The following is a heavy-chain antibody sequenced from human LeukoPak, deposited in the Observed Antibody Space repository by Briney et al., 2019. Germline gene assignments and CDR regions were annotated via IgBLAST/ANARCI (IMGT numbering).Heavy chain of an antibody. Sequence: GGSLRLSCAASGFTFSDYYMSWIRQAPGKGLEWVSYISSSSSYTNYADSVKGRFTISRDNAKNSLYLQMNSLRAEDTAVYYCTRLKGSGNSYDYNYFGMDVWGQGTTVTVSS. V-gene: IGHV3-11*03. D-gene: IGHD3-10*01. J-gene: IGHJ6*02. CDR1: GFTFSDYY. CDR2: ISSSSSYT. CDR3: TRLKGSGNSYDYNYFGMDV.